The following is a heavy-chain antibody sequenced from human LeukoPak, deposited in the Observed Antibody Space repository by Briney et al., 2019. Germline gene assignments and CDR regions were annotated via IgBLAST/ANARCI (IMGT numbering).Heavy chain of an antibody. D-gene: IGHD6-13*01. CDR3: ARERAGQLTHDAFDI. CDR2: ISSSSSYI. CDR1: GFTFSSYS. V-gene: IGHV3-21*01. Sequence: GGSLRLSCAASGFTFSSYSMNWVRQAPGKGLEWVSSISSSSSYIYYADSVKGRFTISRDNAKNSLYLQMNSLRAEDTAVHYCARERAGQLTHDAFDIWGQGTMVTVSS. J-gene: IGHJ3*02.